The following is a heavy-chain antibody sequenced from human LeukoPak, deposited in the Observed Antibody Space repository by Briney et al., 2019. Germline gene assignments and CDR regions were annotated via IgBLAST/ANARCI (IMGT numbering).Heavy chain of an antibody. D-gene: IGHD5-12*01. J-gene: IGHJ4*02. V-gene: IGHV3-7*01. CDR2: IKQEGSAR. CDR1: GFSFSSYW. Sequence: GGSLRLSCVASGFSFSSYWMSWVRQTPGKGLEWVANIKQEGSARYYVDSVTGRFTISRDNAMNSLYLQMNSLRVEDTAVYYCARETGYPSGFDYWGQGTLVTVSS. CDR3: ARETGYPSGFDY.